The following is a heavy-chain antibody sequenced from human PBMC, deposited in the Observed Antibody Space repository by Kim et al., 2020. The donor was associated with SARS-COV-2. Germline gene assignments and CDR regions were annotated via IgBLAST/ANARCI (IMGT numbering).Heavy chain of an antibody. D-gene: IGHD3-22*01. CDR3: AVPHSSGYV. CDR2: IYHSGST. CDR1: GGSISSGGYS. Sequence: SETLSLTCAVSGGSISSGGYSWSWIRQPPGKGLEWIGYIYHSGSTYYNPSLKSRVTISVDRSKNQFSLKLSSVTAADTAVYYCAVPHSSGYVWGQGTLVTVSS. V-gene: IGHV4-30-2*01. J-gene: IGHJ4*02.